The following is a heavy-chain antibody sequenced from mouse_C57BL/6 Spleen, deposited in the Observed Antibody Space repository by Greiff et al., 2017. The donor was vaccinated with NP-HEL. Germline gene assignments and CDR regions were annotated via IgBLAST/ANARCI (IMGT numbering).Heavy chain of an antibody. CDR3: ARTGTDYFDY. J-gene: IGHJ2*01. Sequence: VQLKQSGAELVKPGASVKLSCKASGYTFTSYWMHWVKQRPGQGLEWIGMIHPNSGSTNYNEKFKSKATLTVDKSSSTAYMQLSSLTSEDSAVYYCARTGTDYFDYWGQGTTLTVSS. CDR1: GYTFTSYW. D-gene: IGHD4-1*01. CDR2: IHPNSGST. V-gene: IGHV1-64*01.